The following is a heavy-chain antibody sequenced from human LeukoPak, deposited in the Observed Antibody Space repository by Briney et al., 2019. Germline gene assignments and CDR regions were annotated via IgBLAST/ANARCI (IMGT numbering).Heavy chain of an antibody. CDR1: GGSISSSSYY. Sequence: PSETLSLTCTVSGGSISSSSYYWGWIRQPPGKGLEWIGSIYYSGSTYYNPSLKSRVTISVDRSKNQFSLKLSSVTAADTAVYYCARVIKGRIDYWGQGTLVTVSS. CDR2: IYYSGST. CDR3: ARVIKGRIDY. D-gene: IGHD3-10*01. J-gene: IGHJ4*02. V-gene: IGHV4-39*07.